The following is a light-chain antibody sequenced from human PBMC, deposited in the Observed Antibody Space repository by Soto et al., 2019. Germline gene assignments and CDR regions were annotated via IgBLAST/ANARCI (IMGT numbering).Light chain of an antibody. CDR1: SSDVGGYNY. V-gene: IGLV2-14*01. J-gene: IGLJ3*02. CDR3: GSYTSATTGV. Sequence: QSVLTQPASVSGSPGQSITISCTGTSSDVGGYNYVAWYHQHPGKAPKLMIFEVSNRPSGVSDRFSGSKSGNSASLSISGLQPEDEASYFCGSYTSATTGVFGGGTQLTVL. CDR2: EVS.